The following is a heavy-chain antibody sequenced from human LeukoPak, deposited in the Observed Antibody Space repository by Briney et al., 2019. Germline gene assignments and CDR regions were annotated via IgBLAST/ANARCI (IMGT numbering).Heavy chain of an antibody. V-gene: IGHV3-30*02. Sequence: PGGSLRLSCAASGFTFSSYGMHWVRQAPGKGLEWVAFIRCDGSNKYYTDSVKGRFTISRDNSKNTLYLQMNSLRAEDTAAYYCAKDRSRDLVVGYNWFDPWGQGTLVIVSS. J-gene: IGHJ5*02. D-gene: IGHD2-15*01. CDR2: IRCDGSNK. CDR3: AKDRSRDLVVGYNWFDP. CDR1: GFTFSSYG.